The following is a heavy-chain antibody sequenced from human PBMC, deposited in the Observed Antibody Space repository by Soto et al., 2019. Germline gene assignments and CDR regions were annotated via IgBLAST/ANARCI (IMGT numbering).Heavy chain of an antibody. CDR1: GYTFTSYY. Sequence: QVQLVQSGAEVKKPGASVKVSCKASGYTFTSYYMHWVRQAPGQGLEWMGIINPSGGSTSYAQKFQGRVTMTRDTSTSTVYMELSSLRSEDTAVYYCARDSDEMEKLVVAATDWFDPWGQGTLVTVSS. J-gene: IGHJ5*02. CDR3: ARDSDEMEKLVVAATDWFDP. V-gene: IGHV1-46*01. D-gene: IGHD2-15*01. CDR2: INPSGGST.